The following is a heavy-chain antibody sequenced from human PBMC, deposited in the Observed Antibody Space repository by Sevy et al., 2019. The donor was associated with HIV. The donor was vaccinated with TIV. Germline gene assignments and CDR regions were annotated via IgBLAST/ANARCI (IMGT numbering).Heavy chain of an antibody. CDR3: TRGDPIVPPAGYYYHMDV. Sequence: GGSLRLSCVASGFTFDSYWMHWVRQAPGKGLVWASRINSDGSSTPYADSVKGRFTISRDNAKNTLYLQLNRLGAEDTAVYYCTRGDPIVPPAGYYYHMDVWGKGTTVTVSS. CDR2: INSDGSST. D-gene: IGHD1-26*01. J-gene: IGHJ6*03. V-gene: IGHV3-74*01. CDR1: GFTFDSYW.